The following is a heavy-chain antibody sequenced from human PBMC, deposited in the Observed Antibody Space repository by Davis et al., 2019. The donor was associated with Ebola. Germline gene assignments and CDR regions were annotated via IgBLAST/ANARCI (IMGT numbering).Heavy chain of an antibody. J-gene: IGHJ4*02. D-gene: IGHD5-24*01. V-gene: IGHV3-72*01. CDR1: GFTFSDYY. Sequence: PGGSLRLSCAASGFTFSDYYVDWVRQAPGKGLEWVARIRNKASSYSTEYAASVKGRFSISREESTNLLFLQMNSLKTEDTAVYYCAKDIGRWLQLPEAFDYWGQGTLVTVSS. CDR2: IRNKASSYST. CDR3: AKDIGRWLQLPEAFDY.